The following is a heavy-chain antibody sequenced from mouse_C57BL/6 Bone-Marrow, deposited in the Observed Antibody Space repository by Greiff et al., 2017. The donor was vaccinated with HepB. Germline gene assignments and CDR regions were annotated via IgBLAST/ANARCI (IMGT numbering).Heavy chain of an antibody. J-gene: IGHJ3*01. CDR2: ISSGSSTI. CDR1: GFTFSDYG. V-gene: IGHV5-17*01. Sequence: EVMLVESGGGLVKPGGSLKLSCAASGFTFSDYGMHWVRQAPEKGLEWVAYISSGSSTIYYADTVKGRFTISRDNAKNNLFLQMTSLRSEDTAMYYCARPYYGEGFAYWGQGTLVTVSA. D-gene: IGHD2-13*01. CDR3: ARPYYGEGFAY.